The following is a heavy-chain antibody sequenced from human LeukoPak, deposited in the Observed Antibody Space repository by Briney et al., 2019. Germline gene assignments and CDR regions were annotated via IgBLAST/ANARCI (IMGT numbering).Heavy chain of an antibody. D-gene: IGHD2-15*01. CDR1: GYSFTRYW. CDR3: ARQLCSGGRCYYAMDV. J-gene: IGHJ6*02. Sequence: GESLKISCQGSGYSFTRYWIGWVRQMPGKGLEWMGIIYPGDSDTRYSPSFQGQVTISADKSISTAYLQWSSLKAPDTAMYYCARQLCSGGRCYYAMDVWGQGTTVTVSS. V-gene: IGHV5-51*01. CDR2: IYPGDSDT.